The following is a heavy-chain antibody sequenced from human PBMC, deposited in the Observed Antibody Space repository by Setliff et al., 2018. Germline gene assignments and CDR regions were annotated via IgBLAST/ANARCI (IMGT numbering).Heavy chain of an antibody. Sequence: ASVKVSCKASGYTLSNSILSWVRQAPGQGLEWMGWISAYNGKTYFAQKFQDRITLTTDTSTNTGYLELRGLRSDDTAVYYCLRLVRYCTKIACQATSGDEVWGLGTQVTSPQ. CDR2: ISAYNGKT. CDR1: GYTLSNSI. J-gene: IGHJ4*02. D-gene: IGHD2-8*01. V-gene: IGHV1-18*01. CDR3: LRLVRYCTKIACQATSGDEV.